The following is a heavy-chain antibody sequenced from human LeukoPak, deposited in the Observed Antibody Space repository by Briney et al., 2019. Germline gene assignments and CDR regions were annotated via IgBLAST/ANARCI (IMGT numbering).Heavy chain of an antibody. CDR3: ARERGDTAAPDAFDI. Sequence: SETLSLTCTVPGGSISSYYWSWIRQPPGQGLEWIGYIYFDGTTNYNPSLKSRVTMSVDTSKNHFSLRLRSVTAADTAVYYCARERGDTAAPDAFDIWGQGTMVTVSS. J-gene: IGHJ3*02. V-gene: IGHV4-59*01. CDR2: IYFDGTT. CDR1: GGSISSYY. D-gene: IGHD5-18*01.